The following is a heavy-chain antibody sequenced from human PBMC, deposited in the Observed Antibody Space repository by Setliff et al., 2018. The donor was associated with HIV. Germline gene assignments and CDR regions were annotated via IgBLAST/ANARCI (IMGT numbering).Heavy chain of an antibody. CDR3: AKDQGRCSSTSCYYYYGMDV. Sequence: SCAASGFTFDDYTMHWVRQAPGKGLEWVSLISWDGGSTYYADSVKGRFTISRDNSKNSLYLQMNSLRTEDTALYYCAKDQGRCSSTSCYYYYGMDVWGQGTTVTVSS. J-gene: IGHJ6*02. V-gene: IGHV3-43*01. D-gene: IGHD2-2*01. CDR1: GFTFDDYT. CDR2: ISWDGGST.